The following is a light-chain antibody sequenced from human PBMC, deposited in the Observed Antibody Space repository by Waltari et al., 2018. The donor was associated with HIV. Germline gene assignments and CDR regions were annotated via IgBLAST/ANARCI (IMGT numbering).Light chain of an antibody. CDR2: DVS. CDR3: GSYAGPYYV. CDR1: SSDVGGYNY. V-gene: IGLV2-11*01. Sequence: QSALTQPRSVSGSPGQSVTISCPGTSSDVGGYNYVSWHQQHPGKAPKLMIYDVSKRPAGVPGRFAGSKADNTASLTNSGLQAEEEADYCCGSYAGPYYVFGTGTKVTVL. J-gene: IGLJ1*01.